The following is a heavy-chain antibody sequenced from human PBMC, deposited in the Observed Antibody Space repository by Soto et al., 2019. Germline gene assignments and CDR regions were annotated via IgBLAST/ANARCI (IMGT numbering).Heavy chain of an antibody. CDR1: GYTFTSYA. Sequence: ASVKVSWEASGYTFTSYAMLWVRQAPGQRLEWMGWINAGNGNTKYSQKFQGRVTITADESTSTAYMELSSLRSEDTAVYYCARPDIVLVPAAPNDVYYYYGMDVWGQGTTVTVSS. J-gene: IGHJ6*02. CDR3: ARPDIVLVPAAPNDVYYYYGMDV. D-gene: IGHD2-2*01. CDR2: INAGNGNT. V-gene: IGHV1-3*01.